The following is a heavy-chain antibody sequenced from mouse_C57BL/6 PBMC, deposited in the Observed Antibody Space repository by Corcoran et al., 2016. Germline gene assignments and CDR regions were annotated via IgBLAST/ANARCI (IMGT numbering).Heavy chain of an antibody. Sequence: DVQLQESGPGLVPPSQSLSLTCSVTGYSITSGYYWNWIRQFPGNKLEWMGYISYDGSNNYNPSLKNRISITRDPSKNQFFLKLNSVTTEDTATYYCAKITGFAYWGQVTLVTVSA. J-gene: IGHJ3*01. V-gene: IGHV3-6*01. CDR3: AKITGFAY. D-gene: IGHD2-4*01. CDR1: GYSITSGYY. CDR2: ISYDGSN.